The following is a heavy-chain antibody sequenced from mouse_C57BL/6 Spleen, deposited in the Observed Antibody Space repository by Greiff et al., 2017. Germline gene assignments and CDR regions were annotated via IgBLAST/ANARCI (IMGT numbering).Heavy chain of an antibody. CDR2: IYPGDGDT. Sequence: QVHVKQSGPELVKPGASVKISCKASGYAFSSSWMNWVKQRPGKGLEWIGRIYPGDGDTNYNGKFKGKATLTADNSSSTADMQLSSLTSEDSAVYFGARHGYASYWYFDVWGTGTTVTVSS. J-gene: IGHJ1*03. CDR3: ARHGYASYWYFDV. V-gene: IGHV1-82*01. D-gene: IGHD2-2*01. CDR1: GYAFSSSW.